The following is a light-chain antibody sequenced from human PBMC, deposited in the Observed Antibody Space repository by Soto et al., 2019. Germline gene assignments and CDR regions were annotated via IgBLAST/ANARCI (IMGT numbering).Light chain of an antibody. CDR1: QDICSF. Sequence: DIPMTQSPSTLSASVGDRVTISSRARQDICSFLAWSQHNPGKAPNLIIYDASTLQTGVPSRLRGSGFGTEFTLTISGLQPDELATYDCQQQDDYSHASVGQGTKVDIK. V-gene: IGKV1-5*01. J-gene: IGKJ2*01. CDR3: QQQDDYSHAS. CDR2: DAS.